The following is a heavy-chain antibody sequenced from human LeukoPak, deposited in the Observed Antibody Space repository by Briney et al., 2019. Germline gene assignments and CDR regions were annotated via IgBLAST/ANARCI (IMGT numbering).Heavy chain of an antibody. D-gene: IGHD6-6*01. J-gene: IGHJ4*02. V-gene: IGHV4-39*01. Sequence: PSETLSLTCTVSGGSISSSSYYWGWIRQPPRKGLEWIGSIYYSGSTYYNPSLKSRVTISVDTSKNQFSLKLSSVTAADTAVYYCARHSYSSSYRPYYFDYWGQGTLVTVSS. CDR3: ARHSYSSSYRPYYFDY. CDR1: GGSISSSSYY. CDR2: IYYSGST.